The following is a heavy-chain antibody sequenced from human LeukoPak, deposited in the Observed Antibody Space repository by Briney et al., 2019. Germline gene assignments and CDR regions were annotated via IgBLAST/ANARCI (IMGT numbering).Heavy chain of an antibody. CDR3: ARDPVVVATRYFDL. CDR2: ISSSSSYI. CDR1: GFTFSSYS. J-gene: IGHJ2*01. V-gene: IGHV3-21*01. Sequence: PGGSLRLSCAASGFTFSSYSMNWVRQAPGKGLEWVSSISSSSSYIYYADSVKGRFTISRDNAKNSLYLQMNSLRAEDTAVYYCARDPVVVATRYFDLWGRGTLVTVSS. D-gene: IGHD2-15*01.